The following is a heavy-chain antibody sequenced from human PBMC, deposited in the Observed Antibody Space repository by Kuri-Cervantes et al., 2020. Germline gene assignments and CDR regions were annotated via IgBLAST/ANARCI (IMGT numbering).Heavy chain of an antibody. CDR3: ARHNDYVWGSYRSPFDY. D-gene: IGHD3-16*02. J-gene: IGHJ4*02. Sequence: GSLRLSCAVYGGSFSGYYWSWIRQPPGKGLEWIGEINHSGSTNYNPSLKSRVTISADTSKNQFSLKLSSVTAADTAVYYCARHNDYVWGSYRSPFDYWGQGTLVTVSS. CDR1: GGSFSGYY. CDR2: INHSGST. V-gene: IGHV4-34*01.